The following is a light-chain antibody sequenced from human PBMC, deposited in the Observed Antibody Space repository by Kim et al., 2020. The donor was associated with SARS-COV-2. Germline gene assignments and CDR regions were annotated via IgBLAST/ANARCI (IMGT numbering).Light chain of an antibody. CDR2: GVS. J-gene: IGKJ4*01. Sequence: YPGRTATLSCGASPRVSSSHLAGYQQKPGQPPRVLSYGVSSRATGIPDRFSGSGYGTHFTLTISRLEPEDFAVYHCKYYGGSPLSFGGGTKVDIK. V-gene: IGKV3-20*01. CDR3: KYYGGSPLS. CDR1: PRVSSSH.